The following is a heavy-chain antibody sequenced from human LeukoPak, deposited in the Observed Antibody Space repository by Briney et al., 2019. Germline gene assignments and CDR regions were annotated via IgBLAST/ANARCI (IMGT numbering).Heavy chain of an antibody. V-gene: IGHV1-18*01. D-gene: IGHD3-10*01. CDR2: ISAYNGNT. Sequence: ASVKVSCKASGYTFTSYGISWVRQAPGQGLEWMGLISAYNGNTNYAQKLQVRVTMTMDTSTSTVYMEMSSLRSEDTAVYSCARGGTAYYYGSGRLNLNWFDPWGQGTLVTASS. CDR1: GYTFTSYG. J-gene: IGHJ5*02. CDR3: ARGGTAYYYGSGRLNLNWFDP.